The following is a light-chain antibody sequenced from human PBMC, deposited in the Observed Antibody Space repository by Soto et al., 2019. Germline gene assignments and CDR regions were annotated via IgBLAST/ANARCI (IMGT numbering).Light chain of an antibody. CDR3: QVWDSSSDHWV. CDR1: NIGSKS. Sequence: SYELTQPPSVSVAPGQTAGITCGGNNIGSKSVHWYQQRPGQAPVLVVYDDFDRPSGIPERFSGSNSANTATLIISRVEAGDEADYYCQVWDSSSDHWVFGGGTKLTVL. J-gene: IGLJ3*02. V-gene: IGLV3-21*02. CDR2: DDF.